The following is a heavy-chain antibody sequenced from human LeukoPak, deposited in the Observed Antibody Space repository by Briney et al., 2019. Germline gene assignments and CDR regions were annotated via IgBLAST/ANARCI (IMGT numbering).Heavy chain of an antibody. CDR3: ARDGLEYYYDSSGYYSPLNWFDP. CDR1: GYTFTGYY. Sequence: ASVKVSCKASGYTFTGYYMHWVRQAPGQGLEWMGWISAYNGNTNYAQKLQGRVTMTTDTSTSTAYMELRSLRSDDTAVYYCARDGLEYYYDSSGYYSPLNWFDPWGQGTLVTVSS. V-gene: IGHV1-18*04. D-gene: IGHD3-22*01. CDR2: ISAYNGNT. J-gene: IGHJ5*02.